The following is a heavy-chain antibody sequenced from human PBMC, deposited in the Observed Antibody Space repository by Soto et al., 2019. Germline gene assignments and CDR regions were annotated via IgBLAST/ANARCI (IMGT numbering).Heavy chain of an antibody. CDR1: GYSFTSYW. J-gene: IGHJ4*02. CDR2: IYPGDSDT. V-gene: IGHV5-51*01. CDR3: ARIRLGCSGGSCYYFDD. D-gene: IGHD2-15*01. Sequence: GEFLKISCKGSGYSFTSYWIGWVCQMPGKGLEWMGIIYPGDSDTRYSPSFQGQITISADKSISTAYRQWISPKASDSAMHFWARIRLGCSGGSCYYFDDWGQGTLVTFS.